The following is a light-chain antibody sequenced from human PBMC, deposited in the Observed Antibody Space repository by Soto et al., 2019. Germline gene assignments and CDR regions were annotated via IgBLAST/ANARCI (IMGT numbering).Light chain of an antibody. CDR1: QSVSSRN. V-gene: IGKV3-20*01. Sequence: EIVLTQSPGTVSLSPGERATLSCRASQSVSSRNLAWYRQKPGQAPSLLIFGASNRATGIPDRFSGSGSGTAFTLTISRLEPEDCAVYYCLRYGDSPPAYTFGQGTKLEI. CDR3: LRYGDSPPAYT. J-gene: IGKJ2*01. CDR2: GAS.